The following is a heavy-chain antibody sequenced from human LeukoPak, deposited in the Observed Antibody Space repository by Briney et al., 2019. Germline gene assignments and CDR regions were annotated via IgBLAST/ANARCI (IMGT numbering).Heavy chain of an antibody. J-gene: IGHJ6*03. Sequence: QPGRSLRLSSAVSGLTFSTYAMSWVRLAPGSRLEWVASISGNGATTYYADSVKGRFTISRDNSKNTAFLQMNSLSPDDTAVYYVVANMYNYMDVWGKGTTVTVSS. V-gene: IGHV3-23*01. CDR3: VANMYNYMDV. D-gene: IGHD2-15*01. CDR2: ISGNGATT. CDR1: GLTFSTYA.